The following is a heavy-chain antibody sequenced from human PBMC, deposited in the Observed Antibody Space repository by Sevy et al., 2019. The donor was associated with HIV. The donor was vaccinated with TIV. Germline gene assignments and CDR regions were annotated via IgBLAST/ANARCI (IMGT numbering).Heavy chain of an antibody. V-gene: IGHV3-23*01. Sequence: GGCLRLSCAASGFTFSSYAMNWVRQAPGKGLEWVSAISGSGGSTYYADSVKGRFTISRDNSKNTLYLQMNSLRAEDTTVYYCAKVDSSGYYSVSGFDYWGQGTLVTVSS. CDR2: ISGSGGST. D-gene: IGHD3-22*01. CDR3: AKVDSSGYYSVSGFDY. CDR1: GFTFSSYA. J-gene: IGHJ4*02.